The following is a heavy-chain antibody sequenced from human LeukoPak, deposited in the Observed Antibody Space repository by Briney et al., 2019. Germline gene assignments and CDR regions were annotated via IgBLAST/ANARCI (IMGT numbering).Heavy chain of an antibody. Sequence: ASVKVSCKASGYTFATYGFCWVRQAPGHGLEWMGWISANTGKTDYAQKFQGRVAMTTDTSTSTAYMELSSLRPNDTAVYFCAKVAGDRMDYWGQGTLVTVSS. CDR1: GYTFATYG. J-gene: IGHJ4*02. CDR3: AKVAGDRMDY. CDR2: ISANTGKT. V-gene: IGHV1-18*01. D-gene: IGHD6-13*01.